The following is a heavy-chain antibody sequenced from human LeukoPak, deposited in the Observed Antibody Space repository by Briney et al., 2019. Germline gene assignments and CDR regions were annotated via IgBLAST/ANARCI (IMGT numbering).Heavy chain of an antibody. Sequence: GGSLRLSCAASGFTFDDYAMHWVRQAPGKGLEWVSGISWNSGSIGYADSVKGRFTISRDNAKNSLYLQMNSLRAEDTALYYCAKGPGVRFLGWFDIWGQGTMVTVSS. CDR2: ISWNSGSI. J-gene: IGHJ3*02. CDR1: GFTFDDYA. D-gene: IGHD3-3*01. CDR3: AKGPGVRFLGWFDI. V-gene: IGHV3-9*01.